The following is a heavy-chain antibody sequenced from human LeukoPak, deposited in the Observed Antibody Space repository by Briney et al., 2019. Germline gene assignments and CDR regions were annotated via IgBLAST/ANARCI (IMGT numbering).Heavy chain of an antibody. V-gene: IGHV1-24*01. J-gene: IGHJ2*01. D-gene: IGHD4-23*01. CDR1: GYTLTELS. Sequence: ASVKVSCKVSGYTLTELSMHWVRQAPGKGLEWMGGFDPEDGETIYAQKFQGRVTMTEDTSTDTAYMELSSLRSEDTAVYYCARNAVVTPLSRDWYFDLWGRGTLVTVSS. CDR2: FDPEDGET. CDR3: ARNAVVTPLSRDWYFDL.